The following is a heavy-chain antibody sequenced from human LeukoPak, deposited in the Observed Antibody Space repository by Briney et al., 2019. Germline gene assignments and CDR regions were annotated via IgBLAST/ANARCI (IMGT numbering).Heavy chain of an antibody. CDR3: AKLGSSWYYFDY. V-gene: IGHV3-23*01. CDR2: ISGSGGIT. CDR1: GFTFSSSA. Sequence: PGGSLRLSCAASGFTFSSSAMSWVRQAPGKGLEWVSGISGSGGITNYADSVKGQLIISRDSSKETLDLQMNSLRVEDTAVYYCAKLGSSWYYFDYWGQGTLVTVSS. J-gene: IGHJ4*02. D-gene: IGHD6-13*01.